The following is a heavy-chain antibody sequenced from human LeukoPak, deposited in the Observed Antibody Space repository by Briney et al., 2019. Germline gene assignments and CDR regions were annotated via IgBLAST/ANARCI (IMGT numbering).Heavy chain of an antibody. D-gene: IGHD5-18*01. CDR2: IYYSGST. Sequence: SETLSLTCTVSGGSISSGGYYWSWIRQHPGKGLEWIGYIYYSGSTYYNPSLKSRVTISVDTSKNQFSLKLSSVTAADTAVYYCARHGFGYSYQYFDYWGQGTLVTVSS. J-gene: IGHJ4*02. CDR3: ARHGFGYSYQYFDY. CDR1: GGSISSGGYY. V-gene: IGHV4-31*03.